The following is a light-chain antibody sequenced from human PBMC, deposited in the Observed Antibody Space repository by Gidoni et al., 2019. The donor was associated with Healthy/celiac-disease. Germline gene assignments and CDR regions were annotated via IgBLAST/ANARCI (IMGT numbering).Light chain of an antibody. V-gene: IGKV1-13*02. CDR2: DAS. J-gene: IGKJ5*01. Sequence: AIQLTQSPSSLSASVGDRVTITCRASQGISSALAWYQQKPGKAPKLLIYDASSLESGVPSSFSGSGSGTDFTLTISSLQPEDFATYYCQQVNSYLITFGQGTRLEIK. CDR1: QGISSA. CDR3: QQVNSYLIT.